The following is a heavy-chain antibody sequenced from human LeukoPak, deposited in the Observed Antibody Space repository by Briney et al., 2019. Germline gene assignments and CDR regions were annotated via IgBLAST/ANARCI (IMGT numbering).Heavy chain of an antibody. D-gene: IGHD6-19*01. CDR1: GFDFSAFD. J-gene: IGHJ4*02. CDR2: ICGSGGCT. CDR3: AKTTVGYSSGRYPGWPADC. Sequence: QPGGSLRLSCAASGFDFSAFDMHWVRQAPGKGLEWVSGICGSGGCTYYADSVKGRFTISRDNSKNTVYLQMNSLTADDTAVYYCAKTTVGYSSGRYPGWPADCWGQGTLVTVSS. V-gene: IGHV3-23*01.